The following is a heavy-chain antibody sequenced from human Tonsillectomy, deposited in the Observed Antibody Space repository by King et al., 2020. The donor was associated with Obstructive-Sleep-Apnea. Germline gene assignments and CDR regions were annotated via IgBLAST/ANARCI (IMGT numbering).Heavy chain of an antibody. CDR1: GYTFTGYY. J-gene: IGHJ4*02. D-gene: IGHD6-19*01. CDR2: INPNSGGT. CDR3: ARDQSVAGTPRLDY. V-gene: IGHV1-2*04. Sequence: QLVQSGAEVKKPGASVKVSCKTSGYTFTGYYMHWGRQAPGQGLEWMGWINPNSGGTNYAQKFQGWVTLTRDTSISTAYMDLSRLRSDDTAVYYCARDQSVAGTPRLDYWGQGTLVTVSS.